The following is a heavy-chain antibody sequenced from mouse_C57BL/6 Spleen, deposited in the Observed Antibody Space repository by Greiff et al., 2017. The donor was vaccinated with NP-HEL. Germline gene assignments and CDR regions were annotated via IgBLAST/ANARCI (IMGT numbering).Heavy chain of an antibody. V-gene: IGHV1-64*01. Sequence: VQLQQPGAELVKPGASVKLSCKASGYTFTSYWMHWVKQRPGQGLEWIGMIHPNSGSTNYNEKFKSKATLTVDKSSSTAYMQLSSLTSEDSAVYYCARTGNFYEAMDYWGQGTSVTVSS. CDR1: GYTFTSYW. J-gene: IGHJ4*01. D-gene: IGHD1-1*01. CDR2: IHPNSGST. CDR3: ARTGNFYEAMDY.